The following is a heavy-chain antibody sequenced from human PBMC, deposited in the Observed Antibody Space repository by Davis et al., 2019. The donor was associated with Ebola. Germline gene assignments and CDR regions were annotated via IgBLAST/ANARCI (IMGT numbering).Heavy chain of an antibody. CDR1: GFTFSSYA. CDR2: ISYDGSNK. D-gene: IGHD6-19*01. J-gene: IGHJ1*01. V-gene: IGHV3-30-3*01. Sequence: GESLKISCAASGFTFSSYALHWVRQAPGKGLEWVAVISYDGSNKYYADSVKGRFIISRDNSKNTLYLQMNSLRAEDTAVYSCARDLSRIAVTGTGGYFQHWGQGTLVTVSS. CDR3: ARDLSRIAVTGTGGYFQH.